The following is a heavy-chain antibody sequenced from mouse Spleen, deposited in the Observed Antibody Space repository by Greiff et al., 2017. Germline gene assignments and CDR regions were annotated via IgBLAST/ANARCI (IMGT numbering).Heavy chain of an antibody. J-gene: IGHJ2*01. CDR2: INPNYGTT. CDR3: ARKGIHYYLGH. CDR1: GFSFTDYN. D-gene: IGHD1-2*01. V-gene: IGHV1-39*01. Sequence: VQLLQSGPELVKPGASVKISCTASGFSFTDYNMNWVRQTTGKSLEWIGVINPNYGTTCYKQKFKGKATLTVDQSSSTASIQLNSLTSEDSAVYYCARKGIHYYLGHWGQGTTLTVSS.